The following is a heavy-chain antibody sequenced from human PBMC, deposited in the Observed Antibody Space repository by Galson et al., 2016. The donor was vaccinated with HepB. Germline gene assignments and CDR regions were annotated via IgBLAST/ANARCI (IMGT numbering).Heavy chain of an antibody. J-gene: IGHJ4*02. Sequence: SVKVSCKASGGTFSIYTVSWVRRAPGQGLEWMGGLIPIFETSTYAQKFQGRVTISADKSTSTAYMELSSLRYDDTALYYCARERYNWNDAGEFDCWGLGT. CDR2: LIPIFETS. V-gene: IGHV1-69*06. D-gene: IGHD1-1*01. CDR1: GGTFSIYT. CDR3: ARERYNWNDAGEFDC.